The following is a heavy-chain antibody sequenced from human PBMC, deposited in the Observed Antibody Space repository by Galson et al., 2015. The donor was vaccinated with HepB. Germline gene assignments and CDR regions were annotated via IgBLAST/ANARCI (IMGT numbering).Heavy chain of an antibody. CDR3: ARDRNRRRFDP. J-gene: IGHJ5*02. D-gene: IGHD1-14*01. V-gene: IGHV4-59*01. CDR2: INYSGST. CDR1: GDSISSYY. Sequence: ETLSLTCTVSGDSISSYYWSWIWQPPGKGLEWIGSINYSGSTTYNPSLDPSLQSRVTISIDTSKNQFSLKVKSVSAADTAIYYCARDRNRRRFDPWGQGTLVTVSS.